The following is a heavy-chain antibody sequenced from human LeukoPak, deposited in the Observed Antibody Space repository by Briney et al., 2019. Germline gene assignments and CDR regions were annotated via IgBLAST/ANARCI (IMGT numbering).Heavy chain of an antibody. CDR1: GFTFSSYG. J-gene: IGHJ4*02. CDR2: ISYDGSNK. CDR3: AKELENYFDY. V-gene: IGHV3-30*18. Sequence: GRSLRISCAASGFTFSSYGMHWVRQAPGKGLEWVAVISYDGSNKYYADSVKGRFTISRDNSKNTLYLQMNSLRAEDTAVYYCAKELENYFDYWGQGTLVTVSS. D-gene: IGHD5-24*01.